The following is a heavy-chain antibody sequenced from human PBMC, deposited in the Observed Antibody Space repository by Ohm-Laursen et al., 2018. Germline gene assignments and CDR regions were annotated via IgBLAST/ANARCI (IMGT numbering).Heavy chain of an antibody. CDR3: ARGFPSSGWYSFDY. J-gene: IGHJ4*02. CDR1: GGTFSSYY. CDR2: INSSSGST. D-gene: IGHD6-19*01. V-gene: IGHV1-46*04. Sequence: ASVKVSCNASGGTFSSYYMHWVRQAPGQGLEWMGIINSSSGSTRYAQKLQGRVTMTRDTSTSTVYMELSSLRSEDTAVYYCARGFPSSGWYSFDYWGQGTLVTVSS.